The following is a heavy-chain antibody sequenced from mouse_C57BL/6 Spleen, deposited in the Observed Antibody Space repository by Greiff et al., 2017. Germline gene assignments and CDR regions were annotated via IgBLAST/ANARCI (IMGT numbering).Heavy chain of an antibody. CDR3: ALAYYSNLALFAY. Sequence: QVQLKQPGAELVMPGASVKLSCKASGYTFTSYWMHWVKQRPGQGLEWIGEIDPSDSYTNYNQKFKGKSTLTVDKSSSTAYMQLSSLTSEDSAVYYCALAYYSNLALFAYWGQGTLVTVSA. D-gene: IGHD2-5*01. CDR1: GYTFTSYW. V-gene: IGHV1-69*01. CDR2: IDPSDSYT. J-gene: IGHJ3*01.